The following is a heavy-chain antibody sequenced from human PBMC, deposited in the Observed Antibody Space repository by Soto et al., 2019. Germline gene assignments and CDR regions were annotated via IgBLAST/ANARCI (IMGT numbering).Heavy chain of an antibody. CDR2: INHSEST. Sequence: WETLSLTCAVYGGSFSGYYWTWIRQPPGKGLEWIWEINHSESTNYNPSLKSRVTISVDTSKNQFSLKLSSVTAADTAVYYCARVTVAGTGSYYYYGMDVWGQGTTVTVSS. D-gene: IGHD6-19*01. CDR1: GGSFSGYY. J-gene: IGHJ6*02. CDR3: ARVTVAGTGSYYYYGMDV. V-gene: IGHV4-34*01.